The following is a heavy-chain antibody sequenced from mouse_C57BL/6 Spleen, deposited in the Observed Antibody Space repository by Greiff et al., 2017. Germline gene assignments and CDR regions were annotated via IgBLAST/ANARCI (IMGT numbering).Heavy chain of an antibody. V-gene: IGHV1-75*01. J-gene: IGHJ2*01. Sequence: VQLQQSGPELVKPGASVKISCKASGYTFTDYYINWVKQRPGQGLEWIGWIFPGSGSTYYNEKFKGKATLTVDKSSSTAYMLLSILTSEDSAVYFCARDYYGNSYYFDYWGQGTTLTVSS. CDR3: ARDYYGNSYYFDY. D-gene: IGHD2-1*01. CDR1: GYTFTDYY. CDR2: IFPGSGST.